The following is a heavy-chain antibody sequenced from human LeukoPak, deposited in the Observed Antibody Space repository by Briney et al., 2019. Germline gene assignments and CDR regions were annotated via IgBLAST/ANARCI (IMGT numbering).Heavy chain of an antibody. CDR2: IKSDGSST. CDR1: GFSFSSYW. J-gene: IGHJ4*02. V-gene: IGHV3-74*01. CDR3: ARVTYYDSLYYFDY. D-gene: IGHD5-12*01. Sequence: GGSLRLSCTASGFSFSSYWIHWVRQAPGKGLVWVSRIKSDGSSTTYADSVKGRFTISRDNAKNTLYLQMNSLRAEDTALYYCARVTYYDSLYYFDYWGQGTLVTVSS.